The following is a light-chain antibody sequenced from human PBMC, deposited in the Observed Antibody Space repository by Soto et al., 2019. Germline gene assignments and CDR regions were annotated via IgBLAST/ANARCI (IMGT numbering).Light chain of an antibody. CDR1: SSDVGAYNY. CDR3: SSYTSSTTRV. V-gene: IGLV2-14*01. CDR2: EVS. Sequence: QSALTQPASVSGSPGQSITISCTGTSSDVGAYNYVSWYQQHPGKAPKLMIYEVSYRASGVSDRFSGSRSGNTASLTISGLQAEDESDYYCSSYTSSTTRVFGGGTKVTVL. J-gene: IGLJ3*02.